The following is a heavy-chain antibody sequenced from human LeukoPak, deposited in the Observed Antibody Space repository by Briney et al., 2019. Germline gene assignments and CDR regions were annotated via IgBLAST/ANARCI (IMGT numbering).Heavy chain of an antibody. CDR1: GGSISSSSYY. D-gene: IGHD6-19*01. Sequence: SETLSLTCTVSGGSISSSSYYWGWIRQPPGRGVELIGSIYYSGSTYYNPSLKSRVTISVDTSKNQFSMKLSSVTAADTAVYYCARGVIAVAGTWGWFDPWGQGTLVTVSS. J-gene: IGHJ5*02. CDR2: IYYSGST. V-gene: IGHV4-39*07. CDR3: ARGVIAVAGTWGWFDP.